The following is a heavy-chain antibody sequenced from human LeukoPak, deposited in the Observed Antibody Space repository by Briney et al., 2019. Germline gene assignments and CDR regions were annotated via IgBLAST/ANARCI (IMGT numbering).Heavy chain of an antibody. CDR3: ARGHDYVWGSYRPYYFDY. D-gene: IGHD3-16*02. Sequence: SETLSLTCTVSGGSISSYYWSWIRQPPGKGLEWIGYIYYSGSTNYNPSLKSRVTISVDTSKNRFSLKLSSVTAADTAVYYCARGHDYVWGSYRPYYFDYWGQGTLVTVSS. CDR2: IYYSGST. V-gene: IGHV4-59*01. J-gene: IGHJ4*02. CDR1: GGSISSYY.